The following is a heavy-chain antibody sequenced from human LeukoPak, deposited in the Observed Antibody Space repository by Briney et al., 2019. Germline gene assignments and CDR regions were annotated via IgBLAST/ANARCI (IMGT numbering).Heavy chain of an antibody. CDR2: IYYSGST. CDR3: ARGDTAMAWDY. V-gene: IGHV4-59*01. Sequence: PSETLSLTCTVSGGSISSYYWSWIRQPPGKGLEWIGNIYYSGSTNYNPSLESRVTISVDTSKNQFSLKLSSVTAADTAVYYCARGDTAMAWDYWGQGTLVTVSS. CDR1: GGSISSYY. D-gene: IGHD5-18*01. J-gene: IGHJ4*02.